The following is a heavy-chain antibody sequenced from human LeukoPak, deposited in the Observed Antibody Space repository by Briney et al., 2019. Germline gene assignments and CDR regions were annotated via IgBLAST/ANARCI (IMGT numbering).Heavy chain of an antibody. D-gene: IGHD3-16*01. CDR2: VYHSGST. V-gene: IGHV4-38-2*01. J-gene: IGHJ4*02. CDR1: GYSIRTGYY. CDR3: AKGYYDYVWGSYYFDY. Sequence: SETLSLTCGVSGYSIRTGYYWGWVRQPPGKDLEWIGSVYHSGSTYYNPSLKSRVNILVDTSKNQFSLSLTSVTAADTAVYYCAKGYYDYVWGSYYFDYWGQGTLVTVSS.